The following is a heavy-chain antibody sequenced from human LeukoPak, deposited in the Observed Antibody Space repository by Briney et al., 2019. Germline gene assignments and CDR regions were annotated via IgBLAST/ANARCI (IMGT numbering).Heavy chain of an antibody. D-gene: IGHD6-13*01. CDR1: GYSITGGFH. CDR2: IYYSGST. Sequence: SETLSLTCSVFGYSITGGFHWGWIRQPPGKGLEWIGSIYYSGSTYYNPSLKSRVTISVDTPKNQFSLKLSSVTAADTAVYYCARSHWGPYGSRIANWFDPWGQGTLVTVSS. V-gene: IGHV4-38-2*02. J-gene: IGHJ5*02. CDR3: ARSHWGPYGSRIANWFDP.